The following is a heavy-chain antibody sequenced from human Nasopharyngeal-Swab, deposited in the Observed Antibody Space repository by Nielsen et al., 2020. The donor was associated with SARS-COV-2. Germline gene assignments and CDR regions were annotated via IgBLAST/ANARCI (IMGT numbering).Heavy chain of an antibody. CDR2: ISSNGGGT. V-gene: IGHV3-64D*06. CDR3: AKDISQYYDNFPVPGAFDY. J-gene: IGHJ4*02. D-gene: IGHD3-9*01. Sequence: GGSLRLSCSASGFTFSSYAMHWVRQAPGKGLEYVSAISSNGGGTYYADSVKGRFTISRDNSKNTLYLQMSSLRAEDTAVYYCAKDISQYYDNFPVPGAFDYWGQGTLVTVSS. CDR1: GFTFSSYA.